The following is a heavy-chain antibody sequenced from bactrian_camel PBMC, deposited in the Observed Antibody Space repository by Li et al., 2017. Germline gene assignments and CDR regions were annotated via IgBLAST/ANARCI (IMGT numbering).Heavy chain of an antibody. D-gene: IGHD2*01. CDR2: IYTGDGTT. CDR3: AARTRGGTWCGLLTSMYFS. Sequence: HVQLVESGGGSVQVGGSLRLSCVASGDTIGRYCMAWFRQAPGKEREGVATIYTGDGTTSYADSVKDRFTISQDNAKSTVYLQMDSLKPEDTAMYYCAARTRGGTWCGLLTSMYFSWGQGTQVTVS. J-gene: IGHJ6*01. V-gene: IGHV3S1*01. CDR1: GDTIGRYC.